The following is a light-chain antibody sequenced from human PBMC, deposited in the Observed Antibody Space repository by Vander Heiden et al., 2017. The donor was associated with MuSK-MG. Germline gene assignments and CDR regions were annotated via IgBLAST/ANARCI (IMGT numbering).Light chain of an antibody. CDR1: QSISSY. CDR3: LQSDSTPYT. V-gene: IGKV1-39*01. Sequence: DIEMTQSPSSLSASVGDRVTIACRASQSISSYLNWYQQKPGKVPKLLIYAASTLRSGAPSRFSGSGSGTDFTLTISRLQPEDFATYFCLQSDSTPYTFGQGTMLEIK. J-gene: IGKJ2*01. CDR2: AAS.